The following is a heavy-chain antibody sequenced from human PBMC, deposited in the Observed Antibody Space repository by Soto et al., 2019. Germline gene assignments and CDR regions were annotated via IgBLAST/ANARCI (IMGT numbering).Heavy chain of an antibody. Sequence: QVQLVQSGAEVRQPASSVKVSCKTSGATFSSYAITWVRQAPGQGLEWMGGIVPTVDTSTYAQKLQGRVTITADKFTNTFYMELSSLRSDDTAVYYCVRVVAIPGYPDNWGQGTLVTVSS. J-gene: IGHJ4*02. V-gene: IGHV1-69*14. CDR1: GATFSSYA. D-gene: IGHD5-12*01. CDR3: VRVVAIPGYPDN. CDR2: IVPTVDTS.